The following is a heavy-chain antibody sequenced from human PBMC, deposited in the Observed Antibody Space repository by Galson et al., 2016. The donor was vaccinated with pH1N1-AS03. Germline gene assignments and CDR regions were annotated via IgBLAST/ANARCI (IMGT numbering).Heavy chain of an antibody. CDR1: GYSFSNYW. CDR3: ARPVGGGYYPDAFDI. CDR2: IYPDDSDT. D-gene: IGHD3-3*01. Sequence: QSGAEVKKPGESLNISCKASGYSFSNYWIGWVRQMPGKGLEWMGIIYPDDSDTRYSPSFQGQVTISVDKSISTAYLQWSSLKDSDTAMYYCARPVGGGYYPDAFDIWGQGTMVTVSS. J-gene: IGHJ3*02. V-gene: IGHV5-51*03.